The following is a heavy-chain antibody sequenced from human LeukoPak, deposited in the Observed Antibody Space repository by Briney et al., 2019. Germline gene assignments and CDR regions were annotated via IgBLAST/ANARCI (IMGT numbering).Heavy chain of an antibody. CDR2: ISGSGGAT. Sequence: PGGSVRLSCAASGFTFSNYAMTWVRQAPGKGLEWISTISGSGGATFCADSVKGRFTISRDNSKNTLYLQMNSLRAEDTAVYYCASHLGGTAGYWGQGTLVTVSS. CDR3: ASHLGGTAGY. CDR1: GFTFSNYA. D-gene: IGHD1-14*01. V-gene: IGHV3-23*01. J-gene: IGHJ4*02.